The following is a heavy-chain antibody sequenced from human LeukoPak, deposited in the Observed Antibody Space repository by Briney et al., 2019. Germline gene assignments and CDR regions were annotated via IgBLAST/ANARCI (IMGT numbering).Heavy chain of an antibody. Sequence: SETLSLTCTVSGGSISSYYWSWIRQPPGKGLEWIGYIYYSGSTNYSPSLKSRVTISVDTSKNQFSLKLSSVTAADTAVYYCARQSSSWGYYYYGMDVWGQGTTVTVSS. CDR1: GGSISSYY. J-gene: IGHJ6*02. D-gene: IGHD6-13*01. CDR2: IYYSGST. V-gene: IGHV4-59*08. CDR3: ARQSSSWGYYYYGMDV.